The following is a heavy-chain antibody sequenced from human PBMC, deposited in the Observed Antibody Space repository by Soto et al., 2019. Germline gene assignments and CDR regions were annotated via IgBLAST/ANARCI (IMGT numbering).Heavy chain of an antibody. CDR2: MNPNSGNT. Sequence: ASVKVSCKASGYTFTSYDINWVRQATGQGLEWMGWMNPNSGNTGYAQKFQGRVTMTRNTSISTAYMELGSLRSEDTAVYYCARGLREYSSSPYYYYYYMDVWGKGTTVTVSS. CDR3: ARGLREYSSSPYYYYYYMDV. D-gene: IGHD6-13*01. V-gene: IGHV1-8*01. J-gene: IGHJ6*03. CDR1: GYTFTSYD.